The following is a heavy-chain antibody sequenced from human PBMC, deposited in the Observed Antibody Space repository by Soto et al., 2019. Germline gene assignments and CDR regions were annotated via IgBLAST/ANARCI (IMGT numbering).Heavy chain of an antibody. CDR3: ARGYAGAFDY. CDR1: GGSISSYY. CDR2: IYYSGST. J-gene: IGHJ4*02. Sequence: QVPLQESGPGLVKPSETLSLTCTVSGGSISSYYWSWIRQPPGKGLEWIGYIYYSGSTNYNPSLKSRVTISVDTSKNQFSLKLSSVTAADTAVYYCARGYAGAFDYWGQGTLVTVSS. D-gene: IGHD5-12*01. V-gene: IGHV4-59*01.